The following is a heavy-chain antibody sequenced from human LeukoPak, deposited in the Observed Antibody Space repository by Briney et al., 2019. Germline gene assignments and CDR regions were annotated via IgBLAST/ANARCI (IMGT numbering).Heavy chain of an antibody. D-gene: IGHD3-3*01. CDR3: ARVGVRYDFWSGHGAYGMDV. V-gene: IGHV3-11*01. Sequence: NPGGSLRLSCAASGFTFSDYYMSWIRQAPGKGLEWVSYISSSGSTIYYADSVKGRFTISRDNAKNSLYLQMNSLRAEDTAVYYCARVGVRYDFWSGHGAYGMDVWGQGTTVTVSS. J-gene: IGHJ6*02. CDR2: ISSSGSTI. CDR1: GFTFSDYY.